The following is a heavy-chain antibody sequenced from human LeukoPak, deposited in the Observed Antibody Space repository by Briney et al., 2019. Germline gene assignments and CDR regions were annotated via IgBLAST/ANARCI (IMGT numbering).Heavy chain of an antibody. J-gene: IGHJ5*02. D-gene: IGHD3-22*01. CDR2: IRYDGSNK. V-gene: IGHV3-33*01. CDR3: ARENYYDSSGYAAPPSNWFDP. CDR1: GFTFSSYG. Sequence: GGSLRLSCAASGFTFSSYGMHWVRQAPGKGLEWVAVIRYDGSNKYYADSVKGRFTIPRDNSKNTLYLQMNSLRAEDTAVHYCARENYYDSSGYAAPPSNWFDPWGQGTLVTVSS.